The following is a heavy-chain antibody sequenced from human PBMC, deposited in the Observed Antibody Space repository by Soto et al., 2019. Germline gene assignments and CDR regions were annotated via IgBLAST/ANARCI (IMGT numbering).Heavy chain of an antibody. CDR1: GFTVSSYY. J-gene: IGHJ4*02. CDR3: ARPIVPTLFDY. V-gene: IGHV3-13*04. Sequence: GGSLRLSCSASGFTVSSYYMHWVRQGTGKGLEWVSAIGTTGDTYYAGSVKGRFTISRENAKNSLYLQMNSLRAGDTAIYFCARPIVPTLFDYWGQGTLVTVSS. D-gene: IGHD1-26*01. CDR2: IGTTGDT.